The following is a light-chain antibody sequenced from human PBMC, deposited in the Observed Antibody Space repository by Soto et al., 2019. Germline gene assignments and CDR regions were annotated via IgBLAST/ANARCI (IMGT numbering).Light chain of an antibody. CDR3: CSYAGSYLYV. Sequence: QSVLTQPRSVSGSLGQSVTISCTGTTSDVGGYNYVSWYQHHPGKALKLIIYDVNNRPSGVPDRFSGSKSGNTASLTISGLRPEDEADYHCCSYAGSYLYVFGTGTKVTVL. CDR1: TSDVGGYNY. CDR2: DVN. V-gene: IGLV2-11*01. J-gene: IGLJ1*01.